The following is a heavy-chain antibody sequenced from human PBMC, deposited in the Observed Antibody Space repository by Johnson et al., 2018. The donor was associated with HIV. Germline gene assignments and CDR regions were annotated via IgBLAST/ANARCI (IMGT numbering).Heavy chain of an antibody. D-gene: IGHD3-22*01. CDR1: GFTFSSYA. Sequence: QVQLVESGGGVVQPGRSLRLSCAASGFTFSSYAMHWVRQAPGKGLEWVAVISYDGSNKYYADSVKGRFTISRDNSKNTLYLQMTSLRAEDTALYYCTRSPVRYDSRGFYYDDAFDIWGQGTMVTVSS. J-gene: IGHJ3*02. CDR2: ISYDGSNK. CDR3: TRSPVRYDSRGFYYDDAFDI. V-gene: IGHV3-30*04.